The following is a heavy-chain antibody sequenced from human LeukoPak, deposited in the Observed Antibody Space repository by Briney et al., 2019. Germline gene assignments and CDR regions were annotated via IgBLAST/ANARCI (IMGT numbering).Heavy chain of an antibody. CDR1: GGTFSSSA. CDR3: AREAGD. D-gene: IGHD3-10*01. Sequence: GASVKVSCKASGGTFSSSAFSWVRQAPGQGLEWRGGIIPIFGTANYAQRFHGRVTITADESTSTAYMELSSLRSEDTAVYYCAREAGDWGQGTLVTVSS. J-gene: IGHJ4*02. CDR2: IIPIFGTA. V-gene: IGHV1-69*13.